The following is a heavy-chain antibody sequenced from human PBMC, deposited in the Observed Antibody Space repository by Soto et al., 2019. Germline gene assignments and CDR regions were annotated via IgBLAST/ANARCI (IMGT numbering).Heavy chain of an antibody. V-gene: IGHV5-10-1*01. CDR3: ARIGDIVVVQAAWYYGMDV. CDR1: GDSCTSYG. Sequence: XESLKVSWQCSGDSCTSYGISLVLQMPGKGLEWMGRIDPSDSYTNYSPSFQGHVTISADKSISTAYLQWSSLKASDTAMYYCARIGDIVVVQAAWYYGMDVWAQGTTVTVSS. J-gene: IGHJ6*02. CDR2: IDPSDSYT. D-gene: IGHD2-2*01.